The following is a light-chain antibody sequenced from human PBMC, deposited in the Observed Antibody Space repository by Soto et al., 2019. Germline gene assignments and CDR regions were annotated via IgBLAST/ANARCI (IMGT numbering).Light chain of an antibody. Sequence: EIEMTQSPSTLSVSPGERATLSCRASQSVSNSLAWYQQKPVQAPRLLIYGASTRDTGIPARFSGSGSGTEVTIPSSSLQPADFAVYYYQHYNNCSPCTFGQGTKVEIK. CDR1: QSVSNS. CDR3: QHYNNCSPCT. CDR2: GAS. V-gene: IGKV3-15*01. J-gene: IGKJ1*01.